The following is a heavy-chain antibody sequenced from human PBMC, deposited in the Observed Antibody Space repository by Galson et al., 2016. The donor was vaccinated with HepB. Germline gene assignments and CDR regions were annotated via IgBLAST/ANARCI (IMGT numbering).Heavy chain of an antibody. J-gene: IGHJ4*02. V-gene: IGHV3-23*01. CDR1: GFTFSNYA. Sequence: SLRLSCAASGFTFSNYAMSWVRQAPGKGLEWVSGISGTGGTTYYADSVKGRFTISRDNSKNTLYLRMNSLRAEDTAVYYCAKAQGWLRLNFWYYFDYWGQGTLVTVSS. D-gene: IGHD5-12*01. CDR2: ISGTGGTT. CDR3: AKAQGWLRLNFWYYFDY.